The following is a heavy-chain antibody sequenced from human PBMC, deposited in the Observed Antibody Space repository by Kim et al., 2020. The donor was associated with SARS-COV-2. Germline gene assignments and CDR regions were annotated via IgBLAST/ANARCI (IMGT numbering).Heavy chain of an antibody. CDR1: GFTFSSYG. CDR2: ISYDGSNK. V-gene: IGHV3-30*18. Sequence: GGSLRLSCAASGFTFSSYGMHWVRQAPGKGLEWVAVISYDGSNKYYADSVNGRFTISSDNSKSTLYLQMNSLRAEDTAVYYCAKDVGVYDFWRGYLVVPSQYYYYGMDVWGRGTTVTVSS. J-gene: IGHJ6*02. D-gene: IGHD3-3*01. CDR3: AKDVGVYDFWRGYLVVPSQYYYYGMDV.